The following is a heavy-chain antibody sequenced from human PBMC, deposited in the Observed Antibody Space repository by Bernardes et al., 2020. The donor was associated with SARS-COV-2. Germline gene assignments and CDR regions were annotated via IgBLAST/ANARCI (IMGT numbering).Heavy chain of an antibody. CDR3: AKDPNNRYCSSTSCFYGMDV. J-gene: IGHJ6*02. D-gene: IGHD2-2*01. V-gene: IGHV3-30*18. CDR2: ISYDGSNK. Sequence: LRLSCAASGFTFEDYTMHWVRQVPGKGLEWVAVISYDGSNKYYADSVKGRFTISRDNSKNTLYLQMNSLRAEDTAVYYCAKDPNNRYCSSTSCFYGMDVWGQGTTVTVSS. CDR1: GFTFEDYT.